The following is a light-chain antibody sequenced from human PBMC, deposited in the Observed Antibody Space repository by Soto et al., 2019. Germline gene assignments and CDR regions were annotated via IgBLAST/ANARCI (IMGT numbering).Light chain of an antibody. CDR3: QQYNNWPRT. J-gene: IGKJ1*01. CDR1: QSVSSGY. V-gene: IGKV3-20*01. Sequence: EIVLTQSPSTLSLSPGERATLSCRASQSVSSGYLAWYQHKPGQAPRLLIFGASIRSAGIPDRFTGSGSGADFTLTISRLEPEDFAVYYCQQYNNWPRTFGQGTKVDIK. CDR2: GAS.